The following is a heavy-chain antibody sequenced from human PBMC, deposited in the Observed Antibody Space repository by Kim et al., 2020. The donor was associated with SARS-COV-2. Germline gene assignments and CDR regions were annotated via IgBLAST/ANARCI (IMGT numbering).Heavy chain of an antibody. CDR1: GYSFSTFG. Sequence: ASVKVSCKASGYSFSTFGVSWGRQAPGQGLEWMGWIRGDNGHTNYAQKFQGRVTMNADTSTSTAFMELRSLRSDDTAIYYCAKLIAVAWDVSDIWGQGTMGTVSS. CDR3: AKLIAVAWDVSDI. CDR2: IRGDNGHT. D-gene: IGHD6-19*01. V-gene: IGHV1-18*01. J-gene: IGHJ3*02.